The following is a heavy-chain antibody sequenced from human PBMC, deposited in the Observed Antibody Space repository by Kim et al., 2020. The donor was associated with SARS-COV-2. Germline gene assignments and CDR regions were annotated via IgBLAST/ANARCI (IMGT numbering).Heavy chain of an antibody. D-gene: IGHD2-15*01. J-gene: IGHJ4*02. V-gene: IGHV3-30*02. Sequence: ADSVKGRFTISRDNSKRTLYLQMNSLRAEDTAVYYCAKGGCSGGSCPVDYWGQGTLVTVSS. CDR3: AKGGCSGGSCPVDY.